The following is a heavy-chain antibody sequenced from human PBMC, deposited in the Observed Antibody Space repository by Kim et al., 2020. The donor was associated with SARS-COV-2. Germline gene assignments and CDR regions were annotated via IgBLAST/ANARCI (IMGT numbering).Heavy chain of an antibody. Sequence: SETLSLTCTVSGGSISSYYWSWIRQPPGKGLEWIGYIYYSGSTNYNPSLKSRVTISVDTSKNQFSLKLSSVTAADTAVYYCARLRGYYYDSSGYWHDAFDIWGQGTMVTVSS. CDR1: GGSISSYY. CDR3: ARLRGYYYDSSGYWHDAFDI. D-gene: IGHD3-22*01. J-gene: IGHJ3*02. V-gene: IGHV4-59*08. CDR2: IYYSGST.